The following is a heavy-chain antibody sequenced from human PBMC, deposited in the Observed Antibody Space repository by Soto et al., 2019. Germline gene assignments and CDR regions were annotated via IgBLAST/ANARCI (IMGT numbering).Heavy chain of an antibody. CDR1: GYPFTTYG. CDR3: ATYGSGSFFDF. Sequence: ASVKVSCKPSGYPFTTYGIGWVRQAPGQGLEWMGWISLYNDIINYGKKFQGRVTMTTDTSTSTAFMDLRSLRSDDTAVYYCATYGSGSFFDFWGQGTLVTVSS. V-gene: IGHV1-18*01. CDR2: ISLYNDII. D-gene: IGHD3-10*01. J-gene: IGHJ4*02.